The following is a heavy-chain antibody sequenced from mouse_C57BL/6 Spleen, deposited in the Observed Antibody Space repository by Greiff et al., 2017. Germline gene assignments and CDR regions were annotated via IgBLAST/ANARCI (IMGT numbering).Heavy chain of an antibody. J-gene: IGHJ3*01. CDR3: FYSNSFAY. D-gene: IGHD2-5*01. CDR1: YTFTDYYM. V-gene: IGHV1-83*01. CDR2: YPGSGNTY. Sequence: VQLQQSGPELVKPGASVKMSCKASGYTFTDYYMPWVKQKPGKGLEWIGEIYPGSGNTYYNEKFKGKATLTADTSSSTAYMQLSSLTSEDSAVYFCPFYSNSFAYWGQGTLVTVSA.